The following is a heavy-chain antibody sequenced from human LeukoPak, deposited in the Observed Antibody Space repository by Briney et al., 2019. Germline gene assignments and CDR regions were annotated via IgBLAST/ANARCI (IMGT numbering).Heavy chain of an antibody. CDR2: INTDGSST. CDR3: ARESQQYWSVGALDV. V-gene: IGHV3-74*01. Sequence: PGGSLRLSCAASGFTFSSYWMHWVRQVPGKGPVWVSHINTDGSSTTYADSVKGRFTISRDNAKNTLYLQMNSLRAEDTAVYYCARESQQYWSVGALDVWGQGTTVTVSS. J-gene: IGHJ6*02. CDR1: GFTFSSYW. D-gene: IGHD2/OR15-2a*01.